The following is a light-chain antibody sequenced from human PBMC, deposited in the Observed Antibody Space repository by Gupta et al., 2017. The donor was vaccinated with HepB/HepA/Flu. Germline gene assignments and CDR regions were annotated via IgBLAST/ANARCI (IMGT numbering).Light chain of an antibody. CDR1: QSISSH. V-gene: IGKV1-39*01. CDR2: GAS. J-gene: IGKJ2*01. CDR3: QQSYSTPLMYT. Sequence: DTQMTLPASSLSAPVGDRVTITCRASQSISSHLNWYQQKPRKAPKLLIYGASSLQSGVPSRFSGSGSGTDFTLTISSLQPEDFATYYCQQSYSTPLMYTFGQGTKLEIK.